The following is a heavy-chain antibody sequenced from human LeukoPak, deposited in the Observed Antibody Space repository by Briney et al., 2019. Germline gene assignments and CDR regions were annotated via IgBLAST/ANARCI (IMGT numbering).Heavy chain of an antibody. CDR2: IWYDGSNK. Sequence: GGSLRLSCAASGFTFSSYGTHWVRQAPGKGLEWVAVIWYDGSNKYYADSVKGRFTISRDNSKNTLYLQMNSLRAEDTTVYYCAKSDDFWSGYLSGYWGQGTLVTVSS. D-gene: IGHD3-3*01. CDR3: AKSDDFWSGYLSGY. V-gene: IGHV3-33*06. J-gene: IGHJ4*02. CDR1: GFTFSSYG.